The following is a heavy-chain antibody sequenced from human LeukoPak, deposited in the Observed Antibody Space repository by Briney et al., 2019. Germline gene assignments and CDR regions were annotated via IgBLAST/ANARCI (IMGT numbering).Heavy chain of an antibody. D-gene: IGHD6-13*01. CDR2: IIPIFGTA. CDR1: GGTFSSYA. CDR3: ARGDVANSYSSSWYYWFDP. J-gene: IGHJ5*02. V-gene: IGHV1-69*13. Sequence: SVKVSCKASGGTFSSYAISWVRQAPGQGLEWMGGIIPIFGTANYAQKLQGRVTITADESTSTAYMELSSLRSEDTAVYYCARGDVANSYSSSWYYWFDPWGQGTLVTVSS.